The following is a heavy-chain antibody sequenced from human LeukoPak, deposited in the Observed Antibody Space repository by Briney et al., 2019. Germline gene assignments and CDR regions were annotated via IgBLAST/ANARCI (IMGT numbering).Heavy chain of an antibody. CDR3: AKQPYNYYYLDV. CDR2: IVGDSSKT. Sequence: GGSLRISCAISGLTSHDYAMTWVRQAPGKGLEWVSTIVGDSSKTYYAASVRGRFTISRDNSNYVLFLHMNSLRAEDTAIYYCAKQPYNYYYLDVWGKGTTVTISS. V-gene: IGHV3-23*01. D-gene: IGHD1-14*01. CDR1: GLTSHDYA. J-gene: IGHJ6*03.